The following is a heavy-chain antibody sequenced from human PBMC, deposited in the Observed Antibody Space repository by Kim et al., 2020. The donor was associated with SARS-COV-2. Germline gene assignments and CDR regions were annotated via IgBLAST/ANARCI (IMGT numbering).Heavy chain of an antibody. V-gene: IGHV1-69*01. Sequence: QKFQGRVTITADESRSTAYMELRSLRSEDTAVYYCARDRSLAATIWYFDLWGRGTLVTVSS. CDR3: ARDRSLAATIWYFDL. D-gene: IGHD6-13*01. J-gene: IGHJ2*01.